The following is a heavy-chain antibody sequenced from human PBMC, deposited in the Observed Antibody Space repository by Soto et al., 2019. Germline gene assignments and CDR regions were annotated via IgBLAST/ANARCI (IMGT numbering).Heavy chain of an antibody. V-gene: IGHV4-30-4*01. Sequence: SETLSLTCTVSGGSISSGDYYWSWIRQPPGKGLEWIGYIYYSGSTYYNPSLKSRVTISVDTSKNQFSLKLSSVTAADTAVYYCARGLVSNYYDSSGYYSPGAFDIWGQGTMVTVSS. D-gene: IGHD3-22*01. CDR3: ARGLVSNYYDSSGYYSPGAFDI. CDR1: GGSISSGDYY. CDR2: IYYSGST. J-gene: IGHJ3*02.